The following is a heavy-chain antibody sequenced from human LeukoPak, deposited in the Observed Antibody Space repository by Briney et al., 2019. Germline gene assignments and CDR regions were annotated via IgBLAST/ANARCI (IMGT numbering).Heavy chain of an antibody. Sequence: GGSLRLSCAASGFTFSSYAMNWVRQAPGKAMDWVSSITSSGTYIFYADSVKGRFTISRDNAKNSLYLQMDSLGPEDTAVYYCARDPYSGNYGNDYYYYMDVWGKGTTVTISS. CDR1: GFTFSSYA. CDR2: ITSSGTYI. CDR3: ARDPYSGNYGNDYYYYMDV. J-gene: IGHJ6*03. V-gene: IGHV3-21*01. D-gene: IGHD1-26*01.